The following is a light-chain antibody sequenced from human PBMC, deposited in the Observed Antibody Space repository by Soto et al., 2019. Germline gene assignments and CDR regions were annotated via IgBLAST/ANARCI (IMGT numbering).Light chain of an antibody. CDR3: QQYNSYWYT. Sequence: DIQMTQSPSTLSASVGDRVTITCRAIQSISSWLAWYQQKPGKAPKLLIYDASSLESGVPSRFSGSGSGTEFTLTISGLQPDDFAAYYCQQYNSYWYTFGQGTKLEIK. CDR2: DAS. J-gene: IGKJ2*01. CDR1: QSISSW. V-gene: IGKV1-5*01.